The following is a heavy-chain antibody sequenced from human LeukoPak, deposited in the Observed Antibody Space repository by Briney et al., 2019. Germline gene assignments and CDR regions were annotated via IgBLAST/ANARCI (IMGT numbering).Heavy chain of an antibody. V-gene: IGHV3-48*03. Sequence: GGSLRLSCAASGFTFSSYEMNWVRQAPGKGLEWLSYISGTGNTIYYADSVKGRFTISRDNARHSLYLQMNSLRAEDTAVYYCARVGVLWFGELLPDDYWGQGTLVTVSS. CDR2: ISGTGNTI. CDR3: ARVGVLWFGELLPDDY. J-gene: IGHJ4*02. D-gene: IGHD3-10*01. CDR1: GFTFSSYE.